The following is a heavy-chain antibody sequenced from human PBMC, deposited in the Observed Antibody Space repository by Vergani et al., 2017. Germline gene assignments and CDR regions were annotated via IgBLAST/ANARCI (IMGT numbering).Heavy chain of an antibody. CDR3: ARELNWSYYDY. D-gene: IGHD1-1*01. Sequence: QVQLVQSGAEVKKPGASVKVSCKASGYTFTGYYMHWVRQAPGQRLEWMGWINAGNGNTKYSQKFQGRVTITRDTSASTAYMELSSLRSEDTAVYYCARELNWSYYDYWGQGTLVTVSS. CDR1: GYTFTGYY. V-gene: IGHV1-3*01. CDR2: INAGNGNT. J-gene: IGHJ4*02.